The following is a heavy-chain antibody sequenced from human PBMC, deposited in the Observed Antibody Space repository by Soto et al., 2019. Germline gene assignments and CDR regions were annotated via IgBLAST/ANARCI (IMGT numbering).Heavy chain of an antibody. CDR2: IYWNDDK. J-gene: IGHJ4*02. Sequence: SGLTLVNPTQTLTLTCTFSGFSISTTAVGVGWIRQPPGKALEWLALIYWNDDKLYRPSLRTRLTIAKDSSKNQVVLTMTNMEPVDTATYYCAHRPYAGTLPFDYWGQGILVTVSS. D-gene: IGHD6-13*01. CDR3: AHRPYAGTLPFDY. CDR1: GFSISTTAVG. V-gene: IGHV2-5*01.